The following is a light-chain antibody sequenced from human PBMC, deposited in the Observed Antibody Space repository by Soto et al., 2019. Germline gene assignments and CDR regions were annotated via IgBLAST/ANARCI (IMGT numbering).Light chain of an antibody. CDR1: QTVSNNF. CDR3: HQYGNSPLT. CDR2: GAS. Sequence: EAVLTQSPGTLSLSPGERATVSCRASQTVSNNFLAWYQQKPGQAPRLLIHGASSRATGISDRFTGSGSGTDFTLTIRGLGPEDVAMYYCHQYGNSPLTFGGGTKVDI. V-gene: IGKV3-20*01. J-gene: IGKJ4*01.